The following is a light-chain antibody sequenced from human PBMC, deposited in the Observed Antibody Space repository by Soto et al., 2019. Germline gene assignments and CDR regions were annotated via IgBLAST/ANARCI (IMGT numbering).Light chain of an antibody. CDR2: EGS. CDR3: CSYAGSSAYV. J-gene: IGLJ1*01. CDR1: SSDVGSYNL. V-gene: IGLV2-23*01. Sequence: QYVLTQPASVSGSPGQSITISCTGTSSDVGSYNLVSWYQQHPGKAPKLMIYEGSKRPSGVSNRFSGSKSGNTASLTIYGLQAEDEADYYCCSYAGSSAYVFGTGTKVTVL.